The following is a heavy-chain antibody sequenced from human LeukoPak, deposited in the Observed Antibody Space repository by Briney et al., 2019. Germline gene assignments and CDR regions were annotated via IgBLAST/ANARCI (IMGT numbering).Heavy chain of an antibody. D-gene: IGHD6-6*01. CDR1: GYTFTSYG. Sequence: ASVKVSCKASGYTFTSYGISWVRQAPGQRLEWMGWISAFNGNTNYAQKLQGRVTMTTDTSTSSAYMELRSLRSDDTAVYYCARVRLVVVRGSFGMDVWGQGTTVTVSS. J-gene: IGHJ6*02. CDR3: ARVRLVVVRGSFGMDV. CDR2: ISAFNGNT. V-gene: IGHV1-18*01.